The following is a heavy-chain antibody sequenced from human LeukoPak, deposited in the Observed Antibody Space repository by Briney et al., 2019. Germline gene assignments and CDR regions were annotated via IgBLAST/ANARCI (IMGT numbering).Heavy chain of an antibody. V-gene: IGHV3-7*01. Sequence: GGSLRLSCAASGFTFSSYWMSWARQAPGKGLEWVANIKQDGSEKYYVDSVKGRFTISRDNAKNSLYLQMNSLRAEDTAVYYCARRGSTYSNWFFDLWGRGSLVTVSS. CDR1: GFTFSSYW. CDR3: ARRGSTYSNWFFDL. CDR2: IKQDGSEK. D-gene: IGHD2-2*01. J-gene: IGHJ2*01.